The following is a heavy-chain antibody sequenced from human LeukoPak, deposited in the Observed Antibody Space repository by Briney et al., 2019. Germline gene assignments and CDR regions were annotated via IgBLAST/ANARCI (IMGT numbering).Heavy chain of an antibody. Sequence: PSETLSLTCAVYGGSFSSYYWSWIRQPAGKGLEWIGRIYTSGSTNYNPSLKSRVTMSVDTSKNQFSLKLSPVTAADTAVYYCAREVVVLGPSRGFDPWGQGTLVTVSS. CDR3: AREVVVLGPSRGFDP. D-gene: IGHD2-2*01. J-gene: IGHJ5*02. CDR2: IYTSGST. CDR1: GGSFSSYY. V-gene: IGHV4-4*07.